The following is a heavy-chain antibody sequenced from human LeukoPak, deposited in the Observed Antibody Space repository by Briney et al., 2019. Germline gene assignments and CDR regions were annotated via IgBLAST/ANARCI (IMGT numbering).Heavy chain of an antibody. Sequence: GAPRLSCAASGFTFSSDSLDWVRQAPGKGLEWVSYISSSSGTIYYADSVKGRFSISRDNAKNSVYLQMNSLRAEDTAVYYCARDKTNPRYFYGMDVWGQGTTVTVSS. CDR3: ARDKTNPRYFYGMDV. J-gene: IGHJ6*02. CDR1: GFTFSSDS. CDR2: ISSSSGTI. V-gene: IGHV3-48*04.